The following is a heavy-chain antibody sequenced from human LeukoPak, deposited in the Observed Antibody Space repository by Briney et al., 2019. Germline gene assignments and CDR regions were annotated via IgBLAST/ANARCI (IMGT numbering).Heavy chain of an antibody. CDR1: GYTFTGYY. CDR3: ARELPGPRFFDY. CDR2: INPNSGGT. V-gene: IGHV1-2*02. Sequence: ASVKVSCKASGYTFTGYYMHWVRQAPGQGLEWMGWINPNSGGTNYTQKFQGRVTMTRDTSISTAYMELSRLRSDDTAVYYCARELPGPRFFDYWGQGTLVTVSS. J-gene: IGHJ4*02.